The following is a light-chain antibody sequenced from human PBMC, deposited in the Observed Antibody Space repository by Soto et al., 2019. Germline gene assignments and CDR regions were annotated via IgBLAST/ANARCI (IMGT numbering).Light chain of an antibody. CDR2: NVS. CDR1: QNIRNW. Sequence: DIQMTQSPSTLSASVGDRVTITCRASQNIRNWLAWYQQKPGKAPKLLISNVSVLEYGVTSRFSGSGSGTEFTLTISSLQPDYFATYDCQQYNDYPLTFGGGTKVEI. J-gene: IGKJ4*01. V-gene: IGKV1-5*01. CDR3: QQYNDYPLT.